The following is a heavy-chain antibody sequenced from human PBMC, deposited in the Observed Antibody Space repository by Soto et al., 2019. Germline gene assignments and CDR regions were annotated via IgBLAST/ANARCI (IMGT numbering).Heavy chain of an antibody. J-gene: IGHJ4*02. V-gene: IGHV3-30*18. CDR1: GFTFSSYG. CDR3: ANPRSGSDY. CDR2: ISYDGSNK. D-gene: IGHD3-10*01. Sequence: PGGSLRLSSAASGFTFSSYGMHWVRQAPGKGLEWVAVISYDGSNKYYADSVKGRFTISRDNSKNTLYLQMNSLRAEDTAVYYCANPRSGSDYWGQGTLVTVS.